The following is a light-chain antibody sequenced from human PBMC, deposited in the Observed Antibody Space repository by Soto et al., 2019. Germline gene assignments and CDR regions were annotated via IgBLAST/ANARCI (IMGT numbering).Light chain of an antibody. CDR1: QSVSSSY. CDR2: GAS. CDR3: QQYGSSPPIT. J-gene: IGKJ5*01. Sequence: EIVLTQSPGTLSLSPGERATLSCRASQSVSSSYLAWYQQKPGQAPRLLIYGASRRATGIPDRFSGSGPGTDFTLTISRLKPEDFAVYYCQQYGSSPPITFGQGTRLETK. V-gene: IGKV3-20*01.